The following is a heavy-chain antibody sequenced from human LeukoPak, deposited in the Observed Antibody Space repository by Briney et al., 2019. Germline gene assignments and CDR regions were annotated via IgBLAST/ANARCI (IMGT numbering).Heavy chain of an antibody. D-gene: IGHD3-10*01. Sequence: GGSLRLSCAVSGFTLIRNGMHWVRQAPGKGLEWVAFIRSDGENKYYADSVKGRLTVSRDTSKNTLFLEMNNLKTEDTATYYCAKDLTMVRGAFTNWGQGTQVTVSS. CDR1: GFTLIRNG. V-gene: IGHV3-30*02. CDR2: IRSDGENK. J-gene: IGHJ4*02. CDR3: AKDLTMVRGAFTN.